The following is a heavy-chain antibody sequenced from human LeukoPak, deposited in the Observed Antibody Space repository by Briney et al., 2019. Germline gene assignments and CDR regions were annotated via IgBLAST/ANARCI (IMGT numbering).Heavy chain of an antibody. CDR3: STDLGPAIDY. J-gene: IGHJ4*02. V-gene: IGHV3-15*01. Sequence: GGTLRLSCAASGLTFSNNWMTWVRQAPGKGLEWVGRIKSKADGGTTDYSAPVKGRFIISRDDSKNTLFLQMNSLKTEDTAMYYCSTDLGPAIDYWGQGTLVTVYS. CDR1: GLTFSNNW. CDR2: IKSKADGGTT.